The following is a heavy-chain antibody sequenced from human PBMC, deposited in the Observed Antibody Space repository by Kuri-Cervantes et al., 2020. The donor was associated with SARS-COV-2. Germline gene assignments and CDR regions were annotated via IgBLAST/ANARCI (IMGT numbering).Heavy chain of an antibody. CDR1: GYSISSGYY. J-gene: IGHJ4*02. CDR3: AGTTKLVGDTIFDY. V-gene: IGHV4-38-2*02. D-gene: IGHD1-26*01. Sequence: SETLSLTCTVSGYSISSGYYWGWIRQPPGKGLEWIGSIYHSGSTYYNTSLKSRVTISVDTSKNQFSLKLSSVTAADTAVYYCAGTTKLVGDTIFDYWGQGTLVTVSS. CDR2: IYHSGST.